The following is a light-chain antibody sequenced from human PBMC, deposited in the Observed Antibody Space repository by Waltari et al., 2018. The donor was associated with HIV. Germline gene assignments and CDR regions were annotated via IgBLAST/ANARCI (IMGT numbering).Light chain of an antibody. CDR3: QVWDSSTEHPGVV. CDR1: NIGTKS. CDR2: DDY. J-gene: IGLJ2*01. Sequence: SYVLTQPPSVSVAPGQTASITCGGNNIGTKSVHQYPQRPGQAPGLVVYDDYDRPSGIPERFSGSNSGNMATLTISRVEAGDEAVYYCQVWDSSTEHPGVVFGGGTKLTVL. V-gene: IGLV3-21*02.